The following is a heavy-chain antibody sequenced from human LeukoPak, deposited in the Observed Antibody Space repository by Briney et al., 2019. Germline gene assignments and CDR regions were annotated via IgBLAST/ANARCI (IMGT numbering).Heavy chain of an antibody. V-gene: IGHV7-4-1*02. CDR2: INTNTGNP. Sequence: GASVKVSCKASGYTFTSYGISWVRQAPGQGLEWMGWINTNTGNPTYAQGFTGRFVFSLDTSVSTAYLQISSLKAEDTAVYYCARFDGNQQYYYDSSGYEVRAFDIWGQGTMVTVSS. CDR1: GYTFTSYG. CDR3: ARFDGNQQYYYDSSGYEVRAFDI. D-gene: IGHD3-22*01. J-gene: IGHJ3*02.